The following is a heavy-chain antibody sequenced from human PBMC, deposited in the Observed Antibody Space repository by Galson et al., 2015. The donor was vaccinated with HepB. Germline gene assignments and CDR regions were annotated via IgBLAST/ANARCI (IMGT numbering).Heavy chain of an antibody. D-gene: IGHD1-1*01. CDR2: ISGSGGST. Sequence: SLRLSCAASGFTFSSYAMSWVRQAPGKGLEWVSAISGSGGSTYYADSVKGRFTISRDNSKNTLYLQMNSLRAEDTAVYYCAKGLGNYYYYGMDVWGQGTTVTVSS. CDR1: GFTFSSYA. CDR3: AKGLGNYYYYGMDV. V-gene: IGHV3-23*01. J-gene: IGHJ6*02.